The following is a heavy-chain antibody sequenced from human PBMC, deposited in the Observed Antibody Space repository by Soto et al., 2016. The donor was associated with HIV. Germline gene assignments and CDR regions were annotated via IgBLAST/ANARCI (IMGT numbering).Heavy chain of an antibody. J-gene: IGHJ4*02. CDR2: IKSNGDDGST. CDR3: LTGFSRRWADY. CDR1: GFTFTYAW. D-gene: IGHD3-3*01. V-gene: IGHV3-15*01. Sequence: VQLVESGGGLVKPGESLRLACRGSGFTFTYAWMSWVRQAPGKGLEWVGRIKSNGDDGSTDYAEFVKDRFTISRDDVKKTLYLDINTLKIEDAGVYYCLTGFSRRWADYWGQGTLVTVSS.